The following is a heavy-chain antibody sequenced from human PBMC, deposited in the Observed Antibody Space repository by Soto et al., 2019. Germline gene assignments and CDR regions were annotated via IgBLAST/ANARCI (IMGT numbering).Heavy chain of an antibody. V-gene: IGHV4-31*03. D-gene: IGHD1-26*01. CDR3: VRSGTSWANWFDP. J-gene: IGHJ5*02. CDR2: IYYTGTT. Sequence: QVQLQESGPGLVKPSQTLSLSCTVSGGSVSGGGYYWGWIRQGPGKGLEWIGFIYYTGTTYYNPSLESRLTMSVDTSKDHFSLTLTSVTAADTAVYYCVRSGTSWANWFDPWGQGTLVTVSS. CDR1: GGSVSGGGYY.